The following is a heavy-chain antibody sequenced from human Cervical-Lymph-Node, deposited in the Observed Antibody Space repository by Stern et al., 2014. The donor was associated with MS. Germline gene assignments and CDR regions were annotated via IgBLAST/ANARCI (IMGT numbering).Heavy chain of an antibody. V-gene: IGHV4-61*01. CDR3: ARATYFGGNFDD. Sequence: QVQLVESGPGLVRPSETLSLTCSVSGGSVSSGNYYWSWIRQPPGKGLEWIGYIHNSGSTSYNPSLKSRATISEDTSKNQFSLRLTSVTAADTAVYYCARATYFGGNFDDWGQGTLVTVSS. CDR1: GGSVSSGNYY. CDR2: IHNSGST. J-gene: IGHJ4*02. D-gene: IGHD4-23*01.